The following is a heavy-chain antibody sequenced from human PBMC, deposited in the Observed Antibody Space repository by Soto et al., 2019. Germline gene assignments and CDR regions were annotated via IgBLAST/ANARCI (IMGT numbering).Heavy chain of an antibody. D-gene: IGHD3-22*01. CDR2: VYYSGST. J-gene: IGHJ3*02. CDR3: ARGYYDTSGQSNTFDI. V-gene: IGHV4-59*01. CDR1: GASISSSY. Sequence: QVQLQESGPGLVKPSETLSLTCTVSGASISSSYWSWIRQSPGKGLEWIGYVYYSGSTNYNPSLTSRVTISVDTSKNNLSLKLSSVTAADTAVYYCARGYYDTSGQSNTFDIWRQGTMVTVSS.